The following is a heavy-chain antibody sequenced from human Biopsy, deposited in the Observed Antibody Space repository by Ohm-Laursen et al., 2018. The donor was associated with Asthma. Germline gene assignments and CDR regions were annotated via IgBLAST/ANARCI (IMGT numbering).Heavy chain of an antibody. Sequence: ASVKASCKASGDSFSNYAISWVRQAPGQGLEWMGGLIPVLGTPDHAQMFEGRVTITADESTSTAYMELSSLSSEDTAVYYCARGYSGSDRIVYNYSGLEVWGQGTTVTVSS. D-gene: IGHD5-12*01. V-gene: IGHV1-69*13. CDR3: ARGYSGSDRIVYNYSGLEV. CDR1: GDSFSNYA. J-gene: IGHJ6*02. CDR2: LIPVLGTP.